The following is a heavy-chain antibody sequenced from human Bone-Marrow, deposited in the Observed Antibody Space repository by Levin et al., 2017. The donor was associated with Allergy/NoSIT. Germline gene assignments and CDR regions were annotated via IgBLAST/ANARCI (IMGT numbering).Heavy chain of an antibody. J-gene: IGHJ2*01. CDR1: GFTFSSYA. D-gene: IGHD4-23*01. CDR2: ISYDGSNK. CDR3: ARRSVHDYGGDNGYFDR. Sequence: GESLKISCAASGFTFSSYAMHWVRQAPGKGLEWVAVISYDGSNKYYADSVKGRFTISRDNSKNTLYLQMNSLRAEDTAVYYCARRSVHDYGGDNGYFDRWGRGTLVTVSS. V-gene: IGHV3-30-3*01.